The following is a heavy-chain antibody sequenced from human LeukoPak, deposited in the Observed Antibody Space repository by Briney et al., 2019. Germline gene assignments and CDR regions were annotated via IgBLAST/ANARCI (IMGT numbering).Heavy chain of an antibody. CDR3: VARFLEWSDD. J-gene: IGHJ4*02. Sequence: PGGSLRLSCAAPGFTLSSYEINWVRQAPGKGLEWVSYISSSGTTIYYADSVKGRFTISRDNAKNSLYLQMNSLRAEDTAVYYCVARFLEWSDDWGQGTLVTVSS. D-gene: IGHD3-3*01. CDR2: ISSSGTTI. V-gene: IGHV3-48*03. CDR1: GFTLSSYE.